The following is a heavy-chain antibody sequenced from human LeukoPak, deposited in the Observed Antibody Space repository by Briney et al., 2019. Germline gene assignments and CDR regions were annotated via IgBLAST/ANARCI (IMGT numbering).Heavy chain of an antibody. CDR1: GYTFTSYG. V-gene: IGHV1-18*01. Sequence: GASVKVSCKASGYTFTSYGISWVRQAPGQGLEWMGWISAYNGNTNYAQKLQGRVTMTTDTSTSTAYMELSSLRSEDTAVYYCARQTYYYDSSGYEVGVLPFDYWGQGTLVTVSS. CDR2: ISAYNGNT. CDR3: ARQTYYYDSSGYEVGVLPFDY. D-gene: IGHD3-22*01. J-gene: IGHJ4*02.